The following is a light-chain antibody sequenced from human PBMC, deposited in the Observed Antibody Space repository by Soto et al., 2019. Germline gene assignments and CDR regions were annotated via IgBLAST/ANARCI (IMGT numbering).Light chain of an antibody. V-gene: IGLV2-14*01. J-gene: IGLJ3*02. CDR1: SNDIGHYNS. CDR3: ASYTRTVTVV. CDR2: EVS. Sequence: QSALTQPASVSGSPRQSITISCTGTSNDIGHYNSVSWYQQHPAKAPKLMISEVSNRPSGISNRFSGSKSGNTAFLTSSGLQAEDEADYYCASYTRTVTVVFGGGTKVTVL.